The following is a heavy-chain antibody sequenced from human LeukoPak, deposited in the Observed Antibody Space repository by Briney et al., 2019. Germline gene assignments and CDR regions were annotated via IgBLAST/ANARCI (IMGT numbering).Heavy chain of an antibody. Sequence: SETLSLTCTVSGDSISSGSYYWTWIRQPAGKGLEWIGRIYTSGSTINNPSLKNTNYNPSLKSRLTMSVDRSKNQFSLKLSSVTAADTAVYYCARLGRNLLRIAAAAFDYWGQGTLVTVSS. CDR3: ARLGRNLLRIAAAAFDY. CDR2: IYTSGSTINNPSLKNT. J-gene: IGHJ4*02. V-gene: IGHV4-61*02. D-gene: IGHD6-13*01. CDR1: GDSISSGSYY.